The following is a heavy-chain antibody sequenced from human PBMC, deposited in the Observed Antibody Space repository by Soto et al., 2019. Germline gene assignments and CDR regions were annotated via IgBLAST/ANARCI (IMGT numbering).Heavy chain of an antibody. V-gene: IGHV4-59*01. Sequence: PSETLSLTCTVSTGSLRNYYWSWIRQPPGKGLEWIGYIYSSGSTNYNPSLKSRVTISVDTSKNQFSLKLRSVTAADTAVYYCARDRAQYVDYSFLDYWGQGTMVTVSS. J-gene: IGHJ4*02. CDR2: IYSSGST. CDR3: ARDRAQYVDYSFLDY. CDR1: TGSLRNYY. D-gene: IGHD4-17*01.